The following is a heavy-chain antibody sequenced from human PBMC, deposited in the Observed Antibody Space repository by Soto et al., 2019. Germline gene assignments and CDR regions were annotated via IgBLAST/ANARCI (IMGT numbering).Heavy chain of an antibody. Sequence: PSETLSLTCAVSGGSIDSTDYSLTWIRQPPGKGLEWIGYVSHRGTAYSIPSLNGRLTLSMDSSQTQFSLKLTSVTAEDTAVYYCAKEYHTTFDFNWFDPWGQGTLVTVSS. CDR1: GGSIDSTDYS. V-gene: IGHV4-30-2*01. CDR3: AKEYHTTFDFNWFDP. J-gene: IGHJ5*02. CDR2: VSHRGTA. D-gene: IGHD3-3*01.